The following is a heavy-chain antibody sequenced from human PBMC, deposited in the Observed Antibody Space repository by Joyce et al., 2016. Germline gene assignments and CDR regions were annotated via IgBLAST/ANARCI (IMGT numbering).Heavy chain of an antibody. D-gene: IGHD3/OR15-3a*01. Sequence: QLLLQESGPGLVKTSQTLSLTCAVSGDAFTTGGYAWNLVRQPPGKGLEWIGDIYHSGNPHSTPSLHSRVTISLDRSKSQFSLKLSSVTAADTAVYYCARAPRGPGYFDSWGQGTLVTVSS. V-gene: IGHV4-30-2*01. CDR1: GDAFTTGGYA. CDR2: IYHSGNP. CDR3: ARAPRGPGYFDS. J-gene: IGHJ4*02.